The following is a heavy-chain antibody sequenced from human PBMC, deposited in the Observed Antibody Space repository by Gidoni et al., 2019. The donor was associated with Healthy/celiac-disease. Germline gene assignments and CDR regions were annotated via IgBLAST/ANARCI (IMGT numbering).Heavy chain of an antibody. Sequence: QVPLVQSGAEVKKPGASVKVSCKASGYTFTGSYMHWVRQAPGQGLEWMGWINPNSGGTNYAQKFQGRVTMTRDTSISTAYMELSRLRSDDTAVYYCARDPRPPDVKNSVYGMDVWGQGTTVTVSS. CDR3: ARDPRPPDVKNSVYGMDV. CDR2: INPNSGGT. CDR1: GYTFTGSY. V-gene: IGHV1-2*02. J-gene: IGHJ6*02.